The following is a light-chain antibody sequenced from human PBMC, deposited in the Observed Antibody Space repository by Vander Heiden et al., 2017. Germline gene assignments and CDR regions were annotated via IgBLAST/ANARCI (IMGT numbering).Light chain of an antibody. J-gene: IGKJ5*01. Sequence: IQMTPPPSSLSASLGERLTITCRASKSICKYLNWDGQKPGKAPKLLIFLTSSLQSGAPSRFTGSGFGKEFTLTINGLQPEDFATYYWQQSYSAPATFGQGTRLEIK. V-gene: IGKV1-39*01. CDR2: LTS. CDR1: KSICKY. CDR3: QQSYSAPAT.